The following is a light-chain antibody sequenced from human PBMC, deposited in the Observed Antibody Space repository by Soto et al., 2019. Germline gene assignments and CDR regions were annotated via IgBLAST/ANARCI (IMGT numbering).Light chain of an antibody. V-gene: IGLV1-44*01. CDR3: AAWNDSLTGVV. Sequence: QSVLTQPPSASGTPGQRVTISCSGSSSNIGRNTVNWYQQLPGTAPKLLIYTTNQRPSGVPDRFSGSKSGTSASLVISGLQSEDEADYYCAAWNDSLTGVVFGGGTKLTVL. J-gene: IGLJ2*01. CDR1: SSNIGRNT. CDR2: TTN.